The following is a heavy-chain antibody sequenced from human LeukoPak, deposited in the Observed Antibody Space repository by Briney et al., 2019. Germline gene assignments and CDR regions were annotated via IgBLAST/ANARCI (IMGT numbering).Heavy chain of an antibody. J-gene: IGHJ4*02. CDR2: ISGSGGST. CDR1: GFTFSSYA. Sequence: GGSLRLSCAASGFTFSSYAMSWVRQAPGKGLEWVSAISGSGGSTYYADSVKGRFTISRDNSKNTLYLQMNSLRAEDMAVYYCAKSRDDSSGYYYEGDYWGQGTLVTVSS. D-gene: IGHD3-22*01. CDR3: AKSRDDSSGYYYEGDY. V-gene: IGHV3-23*01.